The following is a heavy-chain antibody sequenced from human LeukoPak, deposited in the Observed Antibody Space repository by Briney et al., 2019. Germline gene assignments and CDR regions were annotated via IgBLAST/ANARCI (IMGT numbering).Heavy chain of an antibody. J-gene: IGHJ5*02. CDR1: GFTFSSYS. D-gene: IGHD1-26*01. CDR2: ISSSSSYI. V-gene: IGHV3-21*01. CDR3: ARSRGQWELLQINNWFDP. Sequence: QPGGSLRPSCAASGFTFSSYSMNWVRQAPGKGLEWVSSISSSSSYIYYADSVKGRFTISRDNAKNSLYLQMNSLRAEDTAVYYCARSRGQWELLQINNWFDPWGQGILVTVSS.